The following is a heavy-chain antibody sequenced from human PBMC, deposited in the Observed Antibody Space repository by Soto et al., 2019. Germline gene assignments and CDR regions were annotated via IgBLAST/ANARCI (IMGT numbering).Heavy chain of an antibody. Sequence: EVQLVESGGVVVQPGGSLRLSCAASGFTFDDYAMHWVRQAPGKGLEWVSLISWDGGSTYYADSVKGRFTISRDNSKNSLYPQMNSLRAEDTALYYCAKDTQFWSGYRGVYYYYGMDVWGQGTTVTVSS. V-gene: IGHV3-43D*04. D-gene: IGHD3-3*01. CDR1: GFTFDDYA. J-gene: IGHJ6*02. CDR2: ISWDGGST. CDR3: AKDTQFWSGYRGVYYYYGMDV.